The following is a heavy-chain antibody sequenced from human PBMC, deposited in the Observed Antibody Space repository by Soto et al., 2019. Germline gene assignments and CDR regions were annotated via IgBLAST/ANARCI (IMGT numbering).Heavy chain of an antibody. CDR3: AKVWGGLDHDAFDI. J-gene: IGHJ3*02. D-gene: IGHD3-16*01. CDR1: GFTFSSYG. CDR2: ISYDGSNK. Sequence: GESLKISCAASGFTFSSYGMHWVRQAPGKGLEWVAVISYDGSNKYYADSVKGRFTISRDNSKNTLYLQMNRLRAEYAAVYYCAKVWGGLDHDAFDIWGQGTMVTVSS. V-gene: IGHV3-30*18.